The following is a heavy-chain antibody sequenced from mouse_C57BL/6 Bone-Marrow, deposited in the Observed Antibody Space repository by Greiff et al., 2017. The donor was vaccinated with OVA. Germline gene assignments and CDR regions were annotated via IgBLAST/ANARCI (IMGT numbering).Heavy chain of an antibody. J-gene: IGHJ2*01. D-gene: IGHD1-1*01. CDR3: ARGSHYYGSSY. Sequence: EVKLMESGGGLVKPGGSLKLSCAASGFTFSSYAMSWVRQTPEKRLEWVATISDGGSYTYYPDNVKGRFTISRDNAKNNLYLQMSHLKSEDTAMYYYARGSHYYGSSYGGQGTTLTVTA. CDR2: ISDGGSYT. CDR1: GFTFSSYA. V-gene: IGHV5-4*03.